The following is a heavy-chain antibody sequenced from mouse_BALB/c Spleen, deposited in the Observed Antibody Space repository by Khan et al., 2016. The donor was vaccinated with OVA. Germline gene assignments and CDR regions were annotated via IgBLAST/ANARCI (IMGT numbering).Heavy chain of an antibody. CDR1: GYTFPEYT. CDR3: AKDAGRY. Sequence: VQLQQSGPELVKPGASVKISCKTSGYTFPEYTVHWVKQSLGQSLDWIGVINPKNGGTAYNQKFKGKTTLTVDKSSSTAYMEFRSLTSEGSAVYYCAKDAGRYWGQGTSVTVAS. CDR2: INPKNGGT. V-gene: IGHV1-18*01. J-gene: IGHJ4*01.